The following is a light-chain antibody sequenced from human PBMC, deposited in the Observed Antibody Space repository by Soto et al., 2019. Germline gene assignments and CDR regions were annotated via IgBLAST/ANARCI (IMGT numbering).Light chain of an antibody. CDR2: WAS. CDR1: QSVLYSSNNKNF. CDR3: QHSSSTPPWT. V-gene: IGKV4-1*01. J-gene: IGKJ1*01. Sequence: DIVMTQSPDSLAVSLGERATINCKSSQSVLYSSNNKNFLAWYQQTPGQPPKLLIFWASTRESGVPDRFSGSGSGTDFPLTIISVHAEDVAVYYCQHSSSTPPWTFGQGNKVEIK.